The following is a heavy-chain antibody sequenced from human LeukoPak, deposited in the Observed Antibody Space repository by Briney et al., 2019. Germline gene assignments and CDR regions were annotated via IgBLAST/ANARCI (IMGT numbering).Heavy chain of an antibody. CDR1: GGSISSYY. Sequence: PSETLSLTCTVSGGSISSYYWSWIRQPPGKGLEWIGYIYYSGSTNYNPSLKSRVTISVDTSKNQFSLKLSSVTAADTAVYYCARGVFSSTPDWFDPWGQGTLVTVSS. CDR3: ARGVFSSTPDWFDP. V-gene: IGHV4-59*08. D-gene: IGHD3-3*01. J-gene: IGHJ5*02. CDR2: IYYSGST.